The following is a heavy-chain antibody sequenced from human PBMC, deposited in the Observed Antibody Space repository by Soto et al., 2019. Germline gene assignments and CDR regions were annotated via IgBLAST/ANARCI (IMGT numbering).Heavy chain of an antibody. Sequence: GESLKISCKGSGYSFTGYWIGWVRQMPGKGLGWMGIIYPGDSDTKYSPSYQGRVTISADTSIDTAYLQWNSLEASDTAMYYCARQYYDFWSGSYTGASYFDLWGRGTLVTVSS. D-gene: IGHD3-3*01. CDR2: IYPGDSDT. V-gene: IGHV5-51*01. CDR3: ARQYYDFWSGSYTGASYFDL. CDR1: GYSFTGYW. J-gene: IGHJ2*01.